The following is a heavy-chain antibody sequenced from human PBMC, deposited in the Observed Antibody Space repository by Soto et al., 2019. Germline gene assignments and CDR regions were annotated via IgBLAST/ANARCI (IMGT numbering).Heavy chain of an antibody. Sequence: GGSLRLSCAASGFTFSSYGMHWVRQAPGKGLEWVAVISYDGSNKYYADSVKGRFTISRDNSKNTLYLQMNSLRAEDTAVYYCANLFDFWSGYYTESDFDYWGQGTLVTVSS. CDR2: ISYDGSNK. CDR1: GFTFSSYG. V-gene: IGHV3-30*18. CDR3: ANLFDFWSGYYTESDFDY. J-gene: IGHJ4*02. D-gene: IGHD3-3*01.